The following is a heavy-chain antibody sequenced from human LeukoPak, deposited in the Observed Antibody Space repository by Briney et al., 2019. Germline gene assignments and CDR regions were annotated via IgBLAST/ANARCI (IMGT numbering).Heavy chain of an antibody. J-gene: IGHJ6*03. CDR3: ARYNYSSSTSCYYYYYYMDV. D-gene: IGHD2-2*01. V-gene: IGHV4-59*01. CDR2: IYYSGST. CDR1: GGSISSYY. Sequence: PSETLSLTCTVSGGSISSYYWSWIRQPPGKGLEWIGYIYYSGSTNYNPSLKSRVTISVDTSKNQFSLKLSSVTAADTAVYYCARYNYSSSTSCYYYYYYMDVWGKGTTVTVSS.